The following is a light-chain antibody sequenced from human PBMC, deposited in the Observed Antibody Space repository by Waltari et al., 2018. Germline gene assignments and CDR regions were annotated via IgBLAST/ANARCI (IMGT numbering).Light chain of an antibody. Sequence: DIQMTQSPSSVSASVGDRVTITCRASQYISSRLAWFQQKPGTAPKLRIYGASNLQSGVPSRFSGSGSGTDFTLTINSLQPEDFATYYCQQATGFPPFTFGPGTKVDIK. CDR2: GAS. J-gene: IGKJ3*01. CDR3: QQATGFPPFT. V-gene: IGKV1D-12*01. CDR1: QYISSR.